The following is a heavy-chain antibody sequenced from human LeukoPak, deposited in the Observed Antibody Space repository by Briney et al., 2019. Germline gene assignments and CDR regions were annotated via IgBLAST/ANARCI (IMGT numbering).Heavy chain of an antibody. J-gene: IGHJ6*02. CDR3: ARSRDTTNYYGMDV. D-gene: IGHD1-26*01. CDR2: INHSGST. Sequence: SETLSLTCAVYGGSFSGYYWSWIRQPPGKGLEWIGEINHSGSTNYNPSLKSRVTISVDTSKKQFSLKLSSVTAADTAVYYCARSRDTTNYYGMDVWGQGTTVTVSS. CDR1: GGSFSGYY. V-gene: IGHV4-34*01.